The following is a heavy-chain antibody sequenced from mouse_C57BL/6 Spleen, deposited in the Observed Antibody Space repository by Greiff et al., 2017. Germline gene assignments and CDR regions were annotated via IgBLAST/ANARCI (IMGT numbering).Heavy chain of an antibody. CDR3: ARNYGYPYAMDY. CDR1: GFTFSDYG. CDR2: ISSGSSTI. J-gene: IGHJ4*01. D-gene: IGHD2-2*01. Sequence: EVNLVESGGGLVKPGGSLKLSCAASGFTFSDYGMHWVRQAPEKGLEWVAYISSGSSTIYYADTVKGRFTISRDNAKNTLFLQMTSLRSEDTAMYYCARNYGYPYAMDYWGQGTSVTVSS. V-gene: IGHV5-17*01.